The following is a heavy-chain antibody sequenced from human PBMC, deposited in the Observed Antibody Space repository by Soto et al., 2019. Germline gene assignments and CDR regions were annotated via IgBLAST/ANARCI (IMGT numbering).Heavy chain of an antibody. J-gene: IGHJ4*02. D-gene: IGHD6-19*01. CDR1: GYTFTSYY. CDR2: INPSGGST. Sequence: ASVKVSCKASGYTFTSYYMHWVRQAPGQGLEWMGIINPSGGSTSYAQKFQGRVTMTRDTSTSTVYMELSSLRSEDTAVHYCARNSGHQRALDYWGQGTLVTVSS. V-gene: IGHV1-46*01. CDR3: ARNSGHQRALDY.